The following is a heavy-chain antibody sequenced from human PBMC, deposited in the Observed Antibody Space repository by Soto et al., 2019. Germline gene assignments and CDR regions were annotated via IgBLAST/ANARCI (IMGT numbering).Heavy chain of an antibody. CDR3: ARVSDYYDSSVPDAFDI. D-gene: IGHD3-22*01. CDR1: GFTFSSYS. J-gene: IGHJ3*02. V-gene: IGHV3-21*01. CDR2: ISSSSSYI. Sequence: KTGGSLRLSCAASGFTFSSYSMNWVRQAPGKGLEWVSSISSSSSYIYYADSVKGRFTISRDNAKNSLYLQMNSLRAEDTAVYYCARVSDYYDSSVPDAFDIWGQGTMVTVSS.